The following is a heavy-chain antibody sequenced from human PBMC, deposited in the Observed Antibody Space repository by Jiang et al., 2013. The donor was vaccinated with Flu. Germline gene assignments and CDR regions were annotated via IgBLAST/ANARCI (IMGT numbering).Heavy chain of an antibody. V-gene: IGHV1-2*04. J-gene: IGHJ4*02. CDR2: INPKSGGT. D-gene: IGHD2-21*02. CDR1: GYTFSDYY. CDR3: ASQARGGDWADYYFDY. Sequence: GAEVKKPGASVKVSCKASGYTFSDYYMHWVRQAPGQGLEWMGWINPKSGGTNYAQKFQGWVTMTRDTSISTAYMELSRLTSDDTAVYYCASQARGGDWADYYFDYWGQGTLVTVSS.